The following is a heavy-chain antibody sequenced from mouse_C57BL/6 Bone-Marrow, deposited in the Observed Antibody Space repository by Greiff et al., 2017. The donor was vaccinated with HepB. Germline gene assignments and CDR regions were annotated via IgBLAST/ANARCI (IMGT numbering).Heavy chain of an antibody. CDR2: INPGSGGT. D-gene: IGHD3-2*02. CDR1: GYAFTNYL. J-gene: IGHJ2*01. CDR3: ARRGDSSGYFYYVDY. Sequence: QVQLQQSGAELVRPGTSVKVSCKASGYAFTNYLIEWVKQRPGQGLEWIGVINPGSGGTNYNEKFKGKATLTADKSSSTAYMQLSSLTSEDSAVYVCARRGDSSGYFYYVDYWGQGTTLTVSS. V-gene: IGHV1-54*01.